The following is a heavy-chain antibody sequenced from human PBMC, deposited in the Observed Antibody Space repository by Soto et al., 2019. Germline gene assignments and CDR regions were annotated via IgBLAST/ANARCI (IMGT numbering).Heavy chain of an antibody. V-gene: IGHV4-34*01. J-gene: IGHJ4*02. Sequence: PSETLSLTCAVYGGSFSGYYWSWIRQPPGKGLEWIGEINHSGSTNYNPSLKSRVTISVDTSKNQFSLKLSSVTAADTAVYYCARGLKSAAIRLGAKDYFDYWGQGTLVTSPQ. D-gene: IGHD2-21*02. CDR2: INHSGST. CDR3: ARGLKSAAIRLGAKDYFDY. CDR1: GGSFSGYY.